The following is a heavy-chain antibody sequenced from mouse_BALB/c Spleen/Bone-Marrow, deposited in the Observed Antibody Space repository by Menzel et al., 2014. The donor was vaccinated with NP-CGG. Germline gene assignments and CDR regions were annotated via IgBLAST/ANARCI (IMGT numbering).Heavy chain of an antibody. CDR1: GFTFGDYY. CDR3: ARDGDYTYAWFAY. D-gene: IGHD2-14*01. CDR2: ISDGGSYI. V-gene: IGHV5-4*02. J-gene: IGHJ3*01. Sequence: EVKLQESGGGLVKPGGSLKLSCAASGFTFGDYYMYWVRQTPEKRLEWVATISDGGSYIFYPDSVKGRFTISRDNAKNNLYLQMSSLKSEDTAMYYCARDGDYTYAWFAYWGQGTLVTVSA.